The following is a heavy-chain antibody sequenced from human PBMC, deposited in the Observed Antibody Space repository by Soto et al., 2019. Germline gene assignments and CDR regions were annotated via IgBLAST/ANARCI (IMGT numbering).Heavy chain of an antibody. Sequence: PGGSLRLSCAASGFTFTRYSMNWVRQAPGKGLEWVSSISSTTNYIYYGDSMKGRFTISRDNAKNSLYLQMNSLKMEDTAVYYCITEGSRYGYHALESWGQGTLVTVSS. J-gene: IGHJ4*02. CDR3: ITEGSRYGYHALES. D-gene: IGHD5-18*01. CDR2: ISSTTNYI. V-gene: IGHV3-21*03. CDR1: GFTFTRYS.